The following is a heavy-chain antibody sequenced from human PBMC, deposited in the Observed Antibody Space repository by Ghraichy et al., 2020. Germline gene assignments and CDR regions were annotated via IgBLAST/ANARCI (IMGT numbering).Heavy chain of an antibody. CDR1: GFTFSSYS. V-gene: IGHV3-48*02. CDR2: ISSSSSTI. CDR3: ARDRYYYDSSGYFRGVAPDY. D-gene: IGHD3-22*01. Sequence: GGSLRLSCAASGFTFSSYSMNWVRQAPGKGLEWVSYISSSSSTIYYADSVKGRFTISRDNAKNSLYLQMNSLRDEDTAVYYCARDRYYYDSSGYFRGVAPDYWGQGTLVTVSS. J-gene: IGHJ4*02.